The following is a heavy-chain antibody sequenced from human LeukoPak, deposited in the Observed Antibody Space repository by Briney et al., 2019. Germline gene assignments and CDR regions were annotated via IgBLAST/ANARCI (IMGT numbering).Heavy chain of an antibody. Sequence: GASVKVSCKASGYTFTSYGISWVRQAPGQGLEWMGWISAYNGNTNYAQKLQGRVTMTTDTSTSTAYMELRSLRSDDTAVYYCARDRTPPFFGVVIIPTHWFDPWGQGTLVTVSS. D-gene: IGHD3-3*01. CDR1: GYTFTSYG. V-gene: IGHV1-18*01. J-gene: IGHJ5*02. CDR3: ARDRTPPFFGVVIIPTHWFDP. CDR2: ISAYNGNT.